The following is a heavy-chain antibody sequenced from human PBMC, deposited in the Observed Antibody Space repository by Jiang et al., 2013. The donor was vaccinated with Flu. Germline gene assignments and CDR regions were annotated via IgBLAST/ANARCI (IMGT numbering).Heavy chain of an antibody. V-gene: IGHV3-73*01. CDR2: IRSKANSYAT. D-gene: IGHD4-17*01. Sequence: LKLSCAASGFTFSGSAMHWVRQASGKGLEWVGRIRSKANSYATAYAASVKGRFTISRDDSKNTAYLQMNSLKTEDTAVYYCTRHVYGDYEYWYFDLWGRGTLVTVSS. J-gene: IGHJ2*01. CDR3: TRHVYGDYEYWYFDL. CDR1: GFTFSGSA.